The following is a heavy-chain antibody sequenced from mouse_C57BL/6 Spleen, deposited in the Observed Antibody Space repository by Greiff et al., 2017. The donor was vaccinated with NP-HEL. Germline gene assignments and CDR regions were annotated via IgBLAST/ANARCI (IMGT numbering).Heavy chain of an antibody. J-gene: IGHJ2*01. D-gene: IGHD2-3*01. CDR1: GYSITSGYY. CDR2: ISYDGSN. V-gene: IGHV3-6*01. CDR3: ARGGYDGYYFDY. Sequence: EVQLVESGPGLVKPSQSLSLTCSVTGYSITSGYYWNWIRQFPGNKLEWMGYISYDGSNNYNPSLKNRISITRDTSKNQFFLKLNSVTTEDTATYYCARGGYDGYYFDYWGQGTTLTVSS.